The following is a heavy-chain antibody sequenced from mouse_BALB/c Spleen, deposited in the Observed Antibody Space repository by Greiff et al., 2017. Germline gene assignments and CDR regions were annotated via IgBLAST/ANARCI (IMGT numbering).Heavy chain of an antibody. CDR2: ISSGSSTI. J-gene: IGHJ4*01. CDR3: ARSPYYGSSLYAMDY. D-gene: IGHD1-1*01. V-gene: IGHV5-17*02. Sequence: EVMLVESGGGLVQPGGSRKLSCAASGFTFSSFGMHWVRQAPEKGLEWVAYISSGSSTIYYADTVKGRFTISRDNPKNTLFLQMTSLRSEDTAMYYCARSPYYGSSLYAMDYWGQGTSVTVSS. CDR1: GFTFSSFG.